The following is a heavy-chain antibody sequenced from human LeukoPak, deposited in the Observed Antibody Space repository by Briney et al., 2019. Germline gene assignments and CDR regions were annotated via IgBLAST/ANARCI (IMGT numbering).Heavy chain of an antibody. D-gene: IGHD4-11*01. CDR2: IYYSGST. J-gene: IGHJ4*02. CDR3: ARVRVFYSYFDY. V-gene: IGHV4-30-4*01. CDR1: GGSISSGDYY. Sequence: SETLSLTCTVSGGSISSGDYYWSWIRQPPGKGLEWIGYIYYSGSTCYNPSLKSRVTISVDTSKNQFSLKLSSVTAADTAVYHCARVRVFYSYFDYWGQGTLVTVSS.